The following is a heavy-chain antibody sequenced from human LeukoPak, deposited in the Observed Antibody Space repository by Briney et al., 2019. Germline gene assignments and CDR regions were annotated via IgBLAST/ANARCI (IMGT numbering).Heavy chain of an antibody. V-gene: IGHV3-7*01. D-gene: IGHD3-22*01. CDR3: ANDPDYYDSSGYYFDY. Sequence: GGSLRLSCAASGFTFSSYWMSWVRQAPGKGLEWVANIKQDGSEKYYVDSVKGRFTISRDNSKNTLYLQMNSLRAEDTAVYYCANDPDYYDSSGYYFDYWGQGTLVTVSS. J-gene: IGHJ4*02. CDR1: GFTFSSYW. CDR2: IKQDGSEK.